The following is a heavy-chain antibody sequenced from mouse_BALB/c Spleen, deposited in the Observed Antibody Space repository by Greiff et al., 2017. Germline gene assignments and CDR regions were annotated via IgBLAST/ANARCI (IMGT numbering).Heavy chain of an antibody. D-gene: IGHD2-2*01. CDR2: ISSGGST. CDR3: ARDGYAAN. CDR1: GFTFSSYA. V-gene: IGHV5-6-5*01. Sequence: DVKLVESGGGLVKPGGSLKLSCAASGFTFSSYAMSWVRQTPEKRLEWVASISSGGSTYYPDSVKGRFTISRDNARNILYLQMSSLRSEDTAMYYCARDGYAANWGQGTLVTVSA. J-gene: IGHJ3*01.